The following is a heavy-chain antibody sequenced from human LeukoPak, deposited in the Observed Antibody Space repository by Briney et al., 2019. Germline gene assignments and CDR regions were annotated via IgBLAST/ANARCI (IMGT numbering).Heavy chain of an antibody. D-gene: IGHD3-10*01. V-gene: IGHV5-51*01. Sequence: GESLKISCKGSEYSFTNYWIGWVRQMPGKGLEWMGIIYPGDSDTRYSPSFQGQVTISADTSISTAYLQWSSLKASDTAMYYCARWNYGSGNYDNMGHFYYYYLDVWGKGTTVTISS. CDR2: IYPGDSDT. CDR1: EYSFTNYW. J-gene: IGHJ6*03. CDR3: ARWNYGSGNYDNMGHFYYYYLDV.